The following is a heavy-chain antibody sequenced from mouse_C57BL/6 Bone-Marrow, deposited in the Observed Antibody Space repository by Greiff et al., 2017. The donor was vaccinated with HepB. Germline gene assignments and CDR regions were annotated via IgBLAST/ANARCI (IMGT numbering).Heavy chain of an antibody. V-gene: IGHV5-15*01. CDR3: ARHRPYYGNDYAMDY. CDR2: ISNLAYSI. Sequence: EVKLMESGGGLVQPGGSLKLSCAASGFTFSDYGMAWVRQAPRKGPEWVAFISNLAYSIYYADTVTGRFTISRENAKNTLYLEMSSLRSEDTAMYYCARHRPYYGNDYAMDYWGQGTSVTVSS. CDR1: GFTFSDYG. D-gene: IGHD2-10*01. J-gene: IGHJ4*01.